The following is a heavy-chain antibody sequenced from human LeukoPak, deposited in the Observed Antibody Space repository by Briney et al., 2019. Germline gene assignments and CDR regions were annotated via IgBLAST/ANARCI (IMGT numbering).Heavy chain of an antibody. Sequence: GGSLRLSCAASGFTFSSYAMHWVRQAPGKGLEWVAVISYDGSNKYYADSVKGRFTISRDNSKNTLYLQMNSLRAEDTAVYYCARDMGIAPFSYMDVWGKGTTVTVSS. CDR2: ISYDGSNK. CDR1: GFTFSSYA. V-gene: IGHV3-30*04. CDR3: ARDMGIAPFSYMDV. D-gene: IGHD6-13*01. J-gene: IGHJ6*03.